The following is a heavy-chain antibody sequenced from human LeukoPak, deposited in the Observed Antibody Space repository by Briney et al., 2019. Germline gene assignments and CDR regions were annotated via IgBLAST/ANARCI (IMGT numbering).Heavy chain of an antibody. J-gene: IGHJ4*02. CDR2: INHSGST. CDR3: TSNLYSGSYYYAY. D-gene: IGHD1-26*01. V-gene: IGHV4-34*01. Sequence: SETLSLTCAVYGGSFSGYYWSWIRQPPGKGLEWIGEINHSGSTNYNPSLKSRVTISVDTSKNQFSLKLSSVTAADTAVYYCTSNLYSGSYYYAYWGQGTLVTVSS. CDR1: GGSFSGYY.